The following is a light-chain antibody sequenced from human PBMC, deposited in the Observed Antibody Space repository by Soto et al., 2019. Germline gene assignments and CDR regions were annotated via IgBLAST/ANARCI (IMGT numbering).Light chain of an antibody. J-gene: IGLJ3*02. CDR3: SSYTQFSTLV. CDR1: SSDVGAYNY. CDR2: EVS. Sequence: QSALTQPASVSGSPGQSITISCTRTSSDVGAYNYVSWYRQHPGKAPKLMIYEVSNRPSGISNRFSGSKSGNTASLTISGLQAEDEADYYCSSYTQFSTLVFGGGTKVTVL. V-gene: IGLV2-14*01.